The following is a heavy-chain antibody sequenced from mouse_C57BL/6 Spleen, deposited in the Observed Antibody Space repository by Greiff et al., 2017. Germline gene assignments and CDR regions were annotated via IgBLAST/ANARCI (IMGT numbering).Heavy chain of an antibody. CDR2: IRLKSDNYAT. CDR1: GFTFSNYW. Sequence: EVMLVESGGGLVQPGGSMKLSCVASGFTFSNYWMNWVRQSPEKGLEWVAQIRLKSDNYATHYAESVKGRFTISRDDSKSSVYLQMNNLRAEDTGIYYCTGPYYYGSSYGAYWGQGTLVTVSA. CDR3: TGPYYYGSSYGAY. J-gene: IGHJ3*01. V-gene: IGHV6-3*01. D-gene: IGHD1-1*01.